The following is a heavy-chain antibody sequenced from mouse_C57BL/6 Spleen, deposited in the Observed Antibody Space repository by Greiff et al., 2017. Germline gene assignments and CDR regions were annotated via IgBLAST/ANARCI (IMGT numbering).Heavy chain of an antibody. J-gene: IGHJ4*01. CDR3: ARSGRLRQREMDY. D-gene: IGHD2-4*01. CDR2: INPSNGGT. Sequence: QVQLQQPGTELVKPGASVKLSCKASGYTFTSYWMHWVKQRPGQGLEWIGNINPSNGGTNYNEKFKSKATLTVDKSSSTAYMQLSSLTSEDSAVYYGARSGRLRQREMDYWGQGTSVTVSS. CDR1: GYTFTSYW. V-gene: IGHV1-53*01.